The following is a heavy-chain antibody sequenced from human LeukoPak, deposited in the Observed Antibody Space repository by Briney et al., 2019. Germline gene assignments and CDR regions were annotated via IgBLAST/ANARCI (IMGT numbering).Heavy chain of an antibody. CDR2: IIPIFGTA. D-gene: IGHD1-20*01. CDR3: ARNAEYNWNLDY. CDR1: GGTFSSYA. V-gene: IGHV1-69*13. Sequence: GASVKVSCKASGGTFSSYAISWVRQAPGQGLEWMGGIIPIFGTANYAQKFQGRVTTTADESTSTAYMELSSLRSEDTAVYYCARNAEYNWNLDYWGQGTLVTVSS. J-gene: IGHJ4*02.